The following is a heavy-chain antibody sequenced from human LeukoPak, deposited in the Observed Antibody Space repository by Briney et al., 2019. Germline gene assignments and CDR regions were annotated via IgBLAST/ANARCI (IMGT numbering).Heavy chain of an antibody. D-gene: IGHD3-22*01. CDR2: IYYSGST. V-gene: IGHV4-39*07. CDR3: ARHTPDYYDSSGYYRGSTSFDY. CDR1: GGSISSSSYY. J-gene: IGHJ4*02. Sequence: SETLSLTCTVSGGSISSSSYYWGWIRQPPGKGLEWIGSIYYSGSTYYNPSLKSRVTISVDTSKNQFSLKLSSVTAADTAVYYCARHTPDYYDSSGYYRGSTSFDYWGQGTLVTVSS.